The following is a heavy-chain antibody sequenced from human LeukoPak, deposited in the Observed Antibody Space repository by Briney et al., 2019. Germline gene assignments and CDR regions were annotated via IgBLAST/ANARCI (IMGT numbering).Heavy chain of an antibody. V-gene: IGHV3-33*01. CDR2: IWYDGSNT. Sequence: GGSLRLSCAASGFTFSSYGMHWVRQAPGKGLEWVSVIWYDGSNTYYADSVKGRFTISRDNSKNTLYLQMNSLRAEDTAVYYCARGRTTVVSPGNYHFHHWGQGPLVTVSS. CDR3: ARGRTTVVSPGNYHFHH. J-gene: IGHJ4*02. CDR1: GFTFSSYG. D-gene: IGHD4-23*01.